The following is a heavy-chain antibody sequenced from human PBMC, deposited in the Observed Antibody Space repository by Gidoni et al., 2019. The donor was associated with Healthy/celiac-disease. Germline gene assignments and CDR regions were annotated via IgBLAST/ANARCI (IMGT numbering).Heavy chain of an antibody. CDR2: INHSGST. Sequence: QVQLQPWGAGLLKPSETLSLTCAVYGGSFSGYYWSWIRQPPGKGLEWIGEINHSGSTNYNPSLKSRVTISVDTSKNQFSLKLSSVTAADTAVYYCARVIGGDFDYWGQGTLVTVSS. J-gene: IGHJ4*02. CDR1: GGSFSGYY. D-gene: IGHD3-16*02. CDR3: ARVIGGDFDY. V-gene: IGHV4-34*01.